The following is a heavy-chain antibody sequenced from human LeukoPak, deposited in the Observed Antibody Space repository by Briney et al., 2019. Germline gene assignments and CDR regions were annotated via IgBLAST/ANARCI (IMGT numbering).Heavy chain of an antibody. CDR2: ISRTSAYI. CDR3: ARDERRYCSDSSCYPGDY. V-gene: IGHV3-21*01. CDR1: GFTFSSYA. D-gene: IGHD2-2*01. J-gene: IGHJ4*02. Sequence: GGSLRLSCAASGFTFSSYAMRWVRQAPGKGLEWVSAISRTSAYIYYSDSVKGRFTISRDNAKNSVYLQIDSPRAEDTAVYYCARDERRYCSDSSCYPGDYWGQGTLVTVSS.